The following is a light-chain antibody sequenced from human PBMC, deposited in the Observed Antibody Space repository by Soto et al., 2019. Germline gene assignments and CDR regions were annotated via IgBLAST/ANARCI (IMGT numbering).Light chain of an antibody. Sequence: EIVMMQSPATLSVSPGERATLSCRASESLATNLAWYQQTPGQAPRLLIYGASVRATGTPARFSGSGSGTYFTLTISSLQSEDFAVYYCQQYNNWPPLFTFGPGTKVDIK. CDR3: QQYNNWPPLFT. V-gene: IGKV3-15*01. CDR1: ESLATN. CDR2: GAS. J-gene: IGKJ3*01.